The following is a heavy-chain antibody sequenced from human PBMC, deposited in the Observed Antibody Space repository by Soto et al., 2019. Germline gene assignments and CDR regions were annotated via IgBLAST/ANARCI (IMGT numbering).Heavy chain of an antibody. V-gene: IGHV1-8*01. CDR3: ARVACTGGRCYYDY. D-gene: IGHD2-8*02. CDR1: GYTFTSYD. CDR2: MNPNSGTT. J-gene: IGHJ4*02. Sequence: QVQLVQSGAEVKKPGASVKVSCKASGYTFTSYDFNWVRQATGQGLEWLGWMNPNSGTTGYAQRFQGRVTMTGNTAIGTAYMELSSLRSEDTAMYYCARVACTGGRCYYDYWGQGTLVTVSS.